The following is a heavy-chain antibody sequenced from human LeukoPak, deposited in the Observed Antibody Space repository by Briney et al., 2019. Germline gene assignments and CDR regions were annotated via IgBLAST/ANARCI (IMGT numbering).Heavy chain of an antibody. CDR3: ARAPITSPFYFDY. CDR1: GFAFDEHG. J-gene: IGHJ4*02. CDR2: INWSGGST. Sequence: GGSLRLSCTASGFAFDEHGMSWVRQVPGKGLEWGSGINWSGGSTGYADPLRGRFTISRDNAKTFLYLQMDILRAEDTAFYYCARAPITSPFYFDYWGQGTLVTVSS. D-gene: IGHD2-2*01. V-gene: IGHV3-20*04.